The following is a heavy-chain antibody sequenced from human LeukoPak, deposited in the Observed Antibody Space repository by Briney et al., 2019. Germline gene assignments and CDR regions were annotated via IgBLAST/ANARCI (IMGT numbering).Heavy chain of an antibody. D-gene: IGHD2-2*01. Sequence: GGSLRFSGAASGFTFISYYMSWVRQAPGKGLEWVANIKQDGSEKYYVDSVKGRFTISRDNAKNSLYLQMNSLRAEDTAVYYCTRDPEVPMDVWGQGTTVTVSS. CDR2: IKQDGSEK. CDR3: TRDPEVPMDV. V-gene: IGHV3-7*01. J-gene: IGHJ6*02. CDR1: GFTFISYY.